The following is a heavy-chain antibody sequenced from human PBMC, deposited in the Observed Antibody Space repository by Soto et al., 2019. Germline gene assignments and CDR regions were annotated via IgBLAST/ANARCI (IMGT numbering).Heavy chain of an antibody. V-gene: IGHV3-15*01. CDR3: TTYNSGWDPPIDY. CDR2: IKSKIDGGTT. Sequence: GGSLRLSCAASRFTFSNTWMSWVRQPPGKGLEWVGRIKSKIDGGTTDYAAPVKGRFTISRDDSKSTLYLQMNTLYTEDTAVYYCTTYNSGWDPPIDYWGQGTLVTVSS. J-gene: IGHJ4*02. CDR1: RFTFSNTW. D-gene: IGHD6-25*01.